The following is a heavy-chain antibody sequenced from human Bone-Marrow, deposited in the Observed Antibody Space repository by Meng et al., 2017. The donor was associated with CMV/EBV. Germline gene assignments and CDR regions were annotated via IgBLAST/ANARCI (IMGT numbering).Heavy chain of an antibody. CDR3: ARDAAPWRGATPDV. Sequence: SLKFSCAASGFPFDDYAMHWVRQAPGKGLEWVSGISWNSGSIGYADSVKGRFTIPRDNAKNTLYLQMNSLRAEDAAVYYCARDAAPWRGATPDVWGQGTQVTVSS. V-gene: IGHV3-9*01. CDR1: GFPFDDYA. D-gene: IGHD1-26*01. CDR2: ISWNSGSI. J-gene: IGHJ4*02.